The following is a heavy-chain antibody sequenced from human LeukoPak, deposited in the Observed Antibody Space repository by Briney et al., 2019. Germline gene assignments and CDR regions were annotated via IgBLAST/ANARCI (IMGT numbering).Heavy chain of an antibody. Sequence: GGSLRLSCAASGFTFSSYGMSWVRQAPGKGLEWVSAISGSGGSTYYADSVKGRFTISRDNSKNSLYLQMNSLRAEDTAVYYCARDRGNQRGYYYYYMDVWGKGTTVTVSS. CDR1: GFTFSSYG. V-gene: IGHV3-23*01. CDR3: ARDRGNQRGYYYYYMDV. D-gene: IGHD1-14*01. CDR2: ISGSGGST. J-gene: IGHJ6*03.